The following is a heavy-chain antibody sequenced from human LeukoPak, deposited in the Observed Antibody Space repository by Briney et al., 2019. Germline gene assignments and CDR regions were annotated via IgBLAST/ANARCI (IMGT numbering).Heavy chain of an antibody. V-gene: IGHV4-31*03. D-gene: IGHD3-22*01. Sequence: KSSETLSLTCTVSGGSISSGGYYWSWIRQHPGKGLEWIGYIYYSGSTYYNPSLKSRVTISVDTSKNQFSLKLSSVTAADTAVYYCARESPMTEGAFDIWGQGTMVTVSS. CDR3: ARESPMTEGAFDI. CDR2: IYYSGST. J-gene: IGHJ3*02. CDR1: GGSISSGGYY.